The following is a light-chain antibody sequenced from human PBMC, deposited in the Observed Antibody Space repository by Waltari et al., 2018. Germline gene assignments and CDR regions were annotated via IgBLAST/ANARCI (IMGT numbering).Light chain of an antibody. CDR2: RTD. CDR1: GSNIGTNF. V-gene: IGLV1-47*01. Sequence: QSALTQPPSASGAPGQRVTIPCSGGGSNIGTNFVYRYKQLPGSAPKLLMYRTDQRPSGVPDRFSGSKSGTSGSLAISGLRAEDEADYYCASWDGTLSGWLFGGGTTLTVL. CDR3: ASWDGTLSGWL. J-gene: IGLJ3*02.